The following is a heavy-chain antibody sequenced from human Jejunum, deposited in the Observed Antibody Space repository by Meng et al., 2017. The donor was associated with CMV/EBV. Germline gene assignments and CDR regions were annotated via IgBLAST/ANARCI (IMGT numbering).Heavy chain of an antibody. CDR2: INPINGAT. Sequence: ASGYTFSAYPMHWVRQAPGQGLEWMGRINPINGATDFAPKFQGRVAITADLSINTAYLELIRLTSHDTAVYFCTRQIVLTSQTRDYWGQGSLVTVSS. CDR3: TRQIVLTSQTRDY. D-gene: IGHD2/OR15-2a*01. V-gene: IGHV1-2*06. J-gene: IGHJ4*02. CDR1: GYTFSAYP.